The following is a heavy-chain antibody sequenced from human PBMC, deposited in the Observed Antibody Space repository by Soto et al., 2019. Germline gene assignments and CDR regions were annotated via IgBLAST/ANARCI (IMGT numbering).Heavy chain of an antibody. D-gene: IGHD6-19*01. CDR3: ARDGSGFHWYCDL. CDR2: TYYRSKWYN. V-gene: IGHV6-1*01. J-gene: IGHJ2*01. Sequence: QVQLQQSGPGLVKPSQTLSLICAISGDSVSSKTATWNWIRQSPSRGLEWLGRTYYRSKWYNDYAVSLKSRVVITPDTSKNQLSLHLNSVTPDDAAVYFCARDGSGFHWYCDLWGRGTLVTVSS. CDR1: GDSVSSKTAT.